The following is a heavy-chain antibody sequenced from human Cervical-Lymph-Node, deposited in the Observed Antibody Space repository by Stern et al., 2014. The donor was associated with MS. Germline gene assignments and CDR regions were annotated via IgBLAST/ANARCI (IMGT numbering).Heavy chain of an antibody. D-gene: IGHD3-10*01. Sequence: VQLVQSGGGLVQPGGSLRLSWVASGFTFRNYWMHWVRQGPGKGLAWVARINRDGTTITHADSVKGRFTISRDNAKNTLYLQMNSLRVEDTAVYYCTKDTYGPEDYWGQGTSVTVSS. CDR3: TKDTYGPEDY. CDR2: INRDGTTI. V-gene: IGHV3-74*02. CDR1: GFTFRNYW. J-gene: IGHJ4*02.